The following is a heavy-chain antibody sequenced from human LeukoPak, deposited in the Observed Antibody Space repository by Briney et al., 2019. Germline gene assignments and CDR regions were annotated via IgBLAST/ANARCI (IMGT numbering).Heavy chain of an antibody. CDR3: ATSPGTGFYTTNYFDY. J-gene: IGHJ4*02. CDR2: FDPEDGET. Sequence: ASVKVSCKVSGYTLTEFSMHWARQAPGKGLEWMGGFDPEDGETIYAQKFQGRVTMTEDTSTDTAYMELSSPRSEDTAVYYCATSPGTGFYTTNYFDYWGQGTLVTVSS. V-gene: IGHV1-24*01. CDR1: GYTLTEFS. D-gene: IGHD3/OR15-3a*01.